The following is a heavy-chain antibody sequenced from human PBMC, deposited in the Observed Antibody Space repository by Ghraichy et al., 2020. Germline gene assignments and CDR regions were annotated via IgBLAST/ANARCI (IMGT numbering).Heavy chain of an antibody. Sequence: GGSLRLSCAGSGFTFSTYAMTWVRQAPGKGLEWVSTIRGDGDTTYYADSVKGRFTISRDNSKNTLYLQLKSLRAEDTAVYYCAKNGDSYDVLTGFDYYYGMDVWGQGTTVTVSS. D-gene: IGHD3-9*01. CDR2: IRGDGDTT. CDR3: AKNGDSYDVLTGFDYYYGMDV. J-gene: IGHJ6*02. CDR1: GFTFSTYA. V-gene: IGHV3-23*01.